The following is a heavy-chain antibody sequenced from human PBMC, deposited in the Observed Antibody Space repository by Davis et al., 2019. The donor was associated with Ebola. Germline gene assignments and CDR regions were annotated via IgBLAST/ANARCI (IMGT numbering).Heavy chain of an antibody. CDR1: GFTFSSYS. Sequence: LSLTCAASGFTFSSYSMNWVRQAPGKGLEWVSSISSSSSYIYYADSVKGRFTISRDNAKNSLYLQMNSLRAEDTAVYYCARGGGYDPLYGMDVWGQGTTVTVSS. CDR3: ARGGGYDPLYGMDV. CDR2: ISSSSSYI. V-gene: IGHV3-21*01. D-gene: IGHD3-16*01. J-gene: IGHJ6*02.